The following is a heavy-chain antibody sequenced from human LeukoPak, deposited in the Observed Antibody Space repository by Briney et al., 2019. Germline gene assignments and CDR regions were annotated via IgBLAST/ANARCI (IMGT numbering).Heavy chain of an antibody. J-gene: IGHJ4*02. Sequence: GGSLRLSCAASGFTFSSYWMHWVRQAPGKGLVWVSRTNTDGSITTYADSVMGRFTISRDNAKNTLYLQMNSLRAEDTAVYYYVRFIADAGTSYWGQGTLVTVSS. CDR3: VRFIADAGTSY. D-gene: IGHD6-13*01. CDR1: GFTFSSYW. V-gene: IGHV3-74*01. CDR2: TNTDGSIT.